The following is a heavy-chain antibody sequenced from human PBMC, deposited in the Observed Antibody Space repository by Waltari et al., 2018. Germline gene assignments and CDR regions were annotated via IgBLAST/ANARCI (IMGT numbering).Heavy chain of an antibody. CDR3: ARGTSRGYYYYCDD. D-gene: IGHD3-22*01. Sequence: QVQLVQSGAEVKKPGSSVKVSCKASGGTFSSYAISWVRQAPGQGLEWMGGIIPIVGTANYAQKFRGKVTITTDKATRTAYMEVSRVRSEDTAVYYCARGTSRGYYYYCDDRGEGSLVTVSS. J-gene: IGHJ4*02. CDR1: GGTFSSYA. CDR2: IIPIVGTA. V-gene: IGHV1-69*05.